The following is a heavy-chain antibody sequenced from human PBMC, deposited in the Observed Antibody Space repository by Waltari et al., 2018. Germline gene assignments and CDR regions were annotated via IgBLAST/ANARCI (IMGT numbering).Heavy chain of an antibody. V-gene: IGHV3-21*02. CDR3: ARVKRYELQSVMDH. CDR2: VSFSGSSV. Sequence: EVQLVESGGGLVKPGGSLRLSCATSGFNFSLYTMNWVRQAPGKGLEWVSAVSFSGSSVFYADSLSGRFAISRDNAKNSLYLQMNDLRVEDTAVYYCARVKRYELQSVMDHWGQGALVSVSS. J-gene: IGHJ4*02. CDR1: GFNFSLYT. D-gene: IGHD3-9*01.